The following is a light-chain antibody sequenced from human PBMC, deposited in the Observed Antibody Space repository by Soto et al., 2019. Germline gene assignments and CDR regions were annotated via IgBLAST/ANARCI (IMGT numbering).Light chain of an antibody. CDR2: GAS. J-gene: IGKJ2*01. V-gene: IGKV3-15*01. CDR3: PQYGDSQYT. CDR1: QTVSST. Sequence: EIVMTQSPATLSVSPGERATLSCSASQTVSSTLAWYQQKPGQAPRLLIYGASTRATDIPARFSGSGSGPEFTLTTSRLEPEDFAVYYCPQYGDSQYTFGPGTKLQI.